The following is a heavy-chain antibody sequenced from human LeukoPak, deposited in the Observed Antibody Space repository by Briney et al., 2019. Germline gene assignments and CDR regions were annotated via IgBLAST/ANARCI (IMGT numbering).Heavy chain of an antibody. J-gene: IGHJ6*03. CDR3: ARDGSGSYYYYYYYMDV. CDR1: GYTFTSYG. V-gene: IGHV1-18*01. Sequence: GASVKVSCKASGYTFTSYGISWMRQAPGQGLEWMGWISAYNGNTNYAQKLQGRVTMTTDTSTSTAYTELRSLRSDDTAVYYCARDGSGSYYYYYYYMDVWGKGTTVTVSS. D-gene: IGHD3-10*01. CDR2: ISAYNGNT.